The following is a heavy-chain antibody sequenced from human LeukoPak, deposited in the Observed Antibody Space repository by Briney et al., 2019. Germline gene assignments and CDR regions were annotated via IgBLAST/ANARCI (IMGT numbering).Heavy chain of an antibody. J-gene: IGHJ6*02. CDR1: GFTFSSYA. D-gene: IGHD1/OR15-1a*01. CDR3: ARPGTGTDGYYYYGMDV. Sequence: GGSLRLSCAASGFTFSSYAMHWVRQAPGKGLEWVAVISYDGSNKYYADSVKGRFTISRDNSKNTLYLQMNSLRAEDTAVYHCARPGTGTDGYYYYGMDVWGQGTTVTVSS. V-gene: IGHV3-30*04. CDR2: ISYDGSNK.